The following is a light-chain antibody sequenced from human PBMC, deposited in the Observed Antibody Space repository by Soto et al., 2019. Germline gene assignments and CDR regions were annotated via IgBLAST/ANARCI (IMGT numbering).Light chain of an antibody. CDR3: NSYTNSSAAV. Sequence: QSVLTQPASVSGSPGQSITISCAGTRDDIGAYDYVSWYQQHPGNAPKLLVYEVTNRPSGASDRFSGSKSGNTASLTISGLQAEDEADYYCNSYTNSSAAVFGGGTKVTVL. CDR1: RDDIGAYDY. CDR2: EVT. J-gene: IGLJ2*01. V-gene: IGLV2-14*01.